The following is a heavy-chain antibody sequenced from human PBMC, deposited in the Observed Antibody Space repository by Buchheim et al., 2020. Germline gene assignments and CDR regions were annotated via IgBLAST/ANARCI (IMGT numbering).Heavy chain of an antibody. D-gene: IGHD4-17*01. J-gene: IGHJ5*02. V-gene: IGHV3-30-3*01. Sequence: QVQLVESGGGVVQPGRSLRLSCAASGFTFSSYAMHWVRQAPGKGLEWVAVISYDGSNKYYADSVKGRFTISRDKSKNTLYLQMNSLRDEDTAVYYCARDRKRGYGEYNDLNWFDPWGQGTL. CDR2: ISYDGSNK. CDR3: ARDRKRGYGEYNDLNWFDP. CDR1: GFTFSSYA.